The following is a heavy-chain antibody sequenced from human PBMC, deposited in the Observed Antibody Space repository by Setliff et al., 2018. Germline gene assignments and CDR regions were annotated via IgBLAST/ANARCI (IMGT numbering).Heavy chain of an antibody. CDR3: AISSLSICSGGSCPNAFDI. Sequence: ASVKVSCKTSGYTFTNYGINWVRQAPGQGLEWMGWISAYTGNTNYAQKLQGRVSMTTDTSASAAYMELRGLRPDDTAIYYCAISSLSICSGGSCPNAFDIWGQGTLVTVSS. J-gene: IGHJ3*02. V-gene: IGHV1-18*01. CDR1: GYTFTNYG. CDR2: ISAYTGNT. D-gene: IGHD2-15*01.